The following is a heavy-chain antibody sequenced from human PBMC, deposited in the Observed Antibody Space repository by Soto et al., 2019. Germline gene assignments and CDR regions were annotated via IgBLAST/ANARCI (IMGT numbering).Heavy chain of an antibody. CDR1: GYTFTSYA. CDR3: ARAAYYYDSSRYYPRDY. J-gene: IGHJ4*02. V-gene: IGHV1-3*01. D-gene: IGHD3-22*01. CDR2: INAGNGNT. Sequence: ASVKVSCKASGYTFTSYAMHWVRQAPGQRLEWMGWINAGNGNTKNPQKFQGRVTITRDTSASTAYMEVSSLRSEDTAVYYCARAAYYYDSSRYYPRDYWGQGILVTVSS.